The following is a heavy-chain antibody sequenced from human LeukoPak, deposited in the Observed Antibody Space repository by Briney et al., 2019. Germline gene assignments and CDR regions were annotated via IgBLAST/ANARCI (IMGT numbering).Heavy chain of an antibody. Sequence: GGSLRLSCAGSNFNFSFYNMIWVRQAPGKGLEWVSSISHDKNFIYYSDSVKGRFSISRDNAKSSLFLQMNNLRAEDTAVYYCARLWSVYFYIDVWGKGTRVTISS. CDR1: NFNFSFYN. CDR2: ISHDKNFI. V-gene: IGHV3-21*06. CDR3: ARLWSVYFYIDV. J-gene: IGHJ6*03. D-gene: IGHD3-3*01.